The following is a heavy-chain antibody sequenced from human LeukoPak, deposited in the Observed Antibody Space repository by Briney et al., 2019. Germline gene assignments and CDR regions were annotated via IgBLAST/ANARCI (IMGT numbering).Heavy chain of an antibody. CDR2: IYPGDSDA. CDR1: GYRFTNYW. D-gene: IGHD3-10*01. V-gene: IGHV5-51*01. Sequence: GESLKISCKGSGYRFTNYWIGWVRQMPGKGLEWMGIIYPGDSDARYSPSFQGQVTFSADKSISTAYLQWSSLKASDTAMYYCARLPYGSGSYLDYWGQGTLVTVSS. J-gene: IGHJ4*02. CDR3: ARLPYGSGSYLDY.